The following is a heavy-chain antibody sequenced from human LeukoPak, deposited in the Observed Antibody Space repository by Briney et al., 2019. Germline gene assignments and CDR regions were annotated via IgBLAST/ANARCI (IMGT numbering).Heavy chain of an antibody. J-gene: IGHJ6*02. D-gene: IGHD2-2*01. Sequence: GGSLRLSCAASGFTFSSYAMSWVRQAPGKGQEWVSAISGSGGSTYYADPVKGRFTSSRDNSKNTLYLQMNSLRAEDTAVYYCAKDFINIVEVPAATTHYYGMDVWGQGTTVTVSS. V-gene: IGHV3-23*01. CDR1: GFTFSSYA. CDR2: ISGSGGST. CDR3: AKDFINIVEVPAATTHYYGMDV.